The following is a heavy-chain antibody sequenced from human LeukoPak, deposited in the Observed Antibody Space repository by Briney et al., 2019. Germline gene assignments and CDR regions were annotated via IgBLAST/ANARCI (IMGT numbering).Heavy chain of an antibody. D-gene: IGHD1-26*01. CDR3: TTILVWELLIDY. CDR1: GFTFSDAW. CDR2: IKSKTDGGTT. V-gene: IGHV3-15*01. Sequence: PGGSLRLSCAASGFTFSDAWMSWVRQAPGKGLEWVGRIKSKTDGGTTDYAAPVKGRFTISRDGSKNTLYLQMNSLKTEDTAVYYCTTILVWELLIDYWGQGTLVTVSS. J-gene: IGHJ4*02.